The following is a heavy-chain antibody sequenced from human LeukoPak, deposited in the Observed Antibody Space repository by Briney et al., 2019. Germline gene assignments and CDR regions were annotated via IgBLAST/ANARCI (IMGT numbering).Heavy chain of an antibody. D-gene: IGHD5-18*01. CDR3: ATGWVTWIQLWLRFDY. Sequence: GASVNVSCKVSGYTLTELSMHWVRQAPGKGLEWMGGFDPEDGETIYAQKFQGRVTMTEDTSTDTAYMELSSLRSEDTAVYYCATGWVTWIQLWLRFDYWGQGTLVTVSS. CDR2: FDPEDGET. CDR1: GYTLTELS. J-gene: IGHJ4*02. V-gene: IGHV1-24*01.